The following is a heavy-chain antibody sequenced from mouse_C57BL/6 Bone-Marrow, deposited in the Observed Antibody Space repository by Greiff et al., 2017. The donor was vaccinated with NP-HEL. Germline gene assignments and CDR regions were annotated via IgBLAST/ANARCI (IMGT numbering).Heavy chain of an antibody. CDR2: IHPNSGST. CDR1: GYTFTSYW. CDR3: ATSYYYGSSYSDY. J-gene: IGHJ2*01. V-gene: IGHV1-64*01. D-gene: IGHD1-1*01. Sequence: QVQLQQPGAELVKPGASVKLSCKASGYTFTSYWMHWVKQRPGQGLEWIGMIHPNSGSTNYNEKVKGKVTMTVDKSSSTAYMQLSSLTSEDSAVYYCATSYYYGSSYSDYWGQGTTLTVSS.